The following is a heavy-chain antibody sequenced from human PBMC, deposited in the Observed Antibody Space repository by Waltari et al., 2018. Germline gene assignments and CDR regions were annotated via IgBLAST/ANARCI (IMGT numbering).Heavy chain of an antibody. CDR3: ARXXGXXDTSGYPAYFXY. CDR2: IYFSXST. D-gene: IGHD3-22*01. J-gene: IGHJ4*01. V-gene: IGHV4-38-2*02. CDR1: GYSIXXXXY. Sequence: VXLXXSGPGLVKXSEXLSLXXXXSGYSIXXXXYWGWIRQAPGKGLGWIGSIYFSXSTYYNPXLKSRVXISVDTSXXQXSLKLXXXTAADTAXXYCARXXGXXDTSGYPAYFXYXXXGTLVTVS.